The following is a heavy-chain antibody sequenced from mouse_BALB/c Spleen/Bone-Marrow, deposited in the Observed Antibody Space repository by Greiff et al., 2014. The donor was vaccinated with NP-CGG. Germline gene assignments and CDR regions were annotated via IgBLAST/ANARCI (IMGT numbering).Heavy chain of an antibody. V-gene: IGHV1S81*02. D-gene: IGHD4-1*01. Sequence: VKLVESGAELVKPGASVKLSCKASGYTFTSYWMHWVKQRPGQGLEWIGGINPSNGRTNYNEKFKSKATLTVDKSSSTAYMQLSSLTSEDSAVYYCARDWDEAYYFDYWGQGTTLTVSS. J-gene: IGHJ2*01. CDR2: INPSNGRT. CDR1: GYTFTSYW. CDR3: ARDWDEAYYFDY.